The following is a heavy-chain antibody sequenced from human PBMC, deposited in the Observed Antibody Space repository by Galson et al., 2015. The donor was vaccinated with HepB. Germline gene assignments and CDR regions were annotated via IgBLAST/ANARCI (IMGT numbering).Heavy chain of an antibody. CDR3: ARTRVTMIRGIIIHYYYGMDV. Sequence: ALVKPTQTLTLTCTFSGFSLSTRGMCVSWIRQRPGKALEWLALIDWDDDKYYTTSLKTRLTISKDTSKNQVVLTMTNMDPVDTATYYCARTRVTMIRGIIIHYYYGMDVWGPGTTVTVSS. J-gene: IGHJ6*02. CDR2: IDWDDDK. V-gene: IGHV2-70*01. CDR1: GFSLSTRGMC. D-gene: IGHD3-10*01.